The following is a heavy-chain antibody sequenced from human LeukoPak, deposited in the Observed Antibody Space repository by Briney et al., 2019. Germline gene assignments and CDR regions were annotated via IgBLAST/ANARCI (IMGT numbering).Heavy chain of an antibody. CDR1: GYTFTSYY. D-gene: IGHD3-10*01. CDR3: ARDRITMVRGVSAHGLDP. CDR2: INPSGGST. Sequence: ASVKVSCKASGYTFTSYYMHWVRQAPGQGLEWMGIINPSGGSTSYAQKFQGRVTMTRDTSISTAYMELSRLRSDDTAVYYCARDRITMVRGVSAHGLDPWGQGTLVTVSS. V-gene: IGHV1-46*01. J-gene: IGHJ5*02.